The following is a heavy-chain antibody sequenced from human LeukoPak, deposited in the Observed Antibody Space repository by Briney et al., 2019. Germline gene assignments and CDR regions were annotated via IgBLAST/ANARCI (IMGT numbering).Heavy chain of an antibody. V-gene: IGHV3-21*01. CDR3: SRGSYYLDY. CDR2: ISSSGSYI. Sequence: GGSLRLSCAASGFTFSGYNMNWVRQAPGKGLEWVSSISSSGSYIYFADSVKGRFTISRDNGKNSLYLQMNSLRAEDTAVYYCSRGSYYLDYWGRGTLVTVSS. CDR1: GFTFSGYN. D-gene: IGHD1-26*01. J-gene: IGHJ4*02.